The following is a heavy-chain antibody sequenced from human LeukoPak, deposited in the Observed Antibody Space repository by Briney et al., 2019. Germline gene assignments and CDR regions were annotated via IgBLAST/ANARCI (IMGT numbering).Heavy chain of an antibody. V-gene: IGHV3-30*02. J-gene: IGHJ4*02. CDR3: AKASHYDFWSAYGD. CDR1: GFTFNSYG. Sequence: GGSLRLSCAASGFTFNSYGMHWVRQAPGKGLEWVAFIRCDGNNKYYADSVKGRFTISRDNSKNTLYLQVNSLRAEDTAVYYCAKASHYDFWSAYGDWGQGTLVTVSS. D-gene: IGHD3-3*01. CDR2: IRCDGNNK.